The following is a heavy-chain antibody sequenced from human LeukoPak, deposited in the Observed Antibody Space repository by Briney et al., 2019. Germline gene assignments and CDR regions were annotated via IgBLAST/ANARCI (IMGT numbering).Heavy chain of an antibody. D-gene: IGHD2-2*01. CDR2: ITASGGTT. V-gene: IGHV3-23*01. J-gene: IGHJ5*01. CDR1: GFTFNNYA. CDR3: AKEPREYCSSTSCPNWFDS. Sequence: GGSLRLSCAASGFTFNNYAMSWVRQAPGKVLEWVSAITASGGTTYYADSVKGRFTISRDNSENTLLLQMNSLRAEDTAVYYCAKEPREYCSSTSCPNWFDSWGQGTLVTVSS.